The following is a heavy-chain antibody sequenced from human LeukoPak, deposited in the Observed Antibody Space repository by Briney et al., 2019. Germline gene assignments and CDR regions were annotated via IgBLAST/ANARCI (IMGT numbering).Heavy chain of an antibody. D-gene: IGHD4-11*01. CDR1: GFIFSSYN. CDR3: AREVTMTGGMDV. J-gene: IGHJ6*02. CDR2: ISSSSTYI. Sequence: GRSLRLSCAASGFIFSSYNINWVRQAPGKGLEWVSSISSSSTYIYYADSVKGRFTISRDNFKNSVYLQMNSLRDEDTAVYYCAREVTMTGGMDVWGQGTTVTV. V-gene: IGHV3-21*01.